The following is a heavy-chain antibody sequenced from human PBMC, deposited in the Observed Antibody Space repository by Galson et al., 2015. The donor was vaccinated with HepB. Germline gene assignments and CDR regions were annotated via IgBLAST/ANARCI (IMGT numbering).Heavy chain of an antibody. CDR1: GFTFSNYA. CDR2: ISGSGGST. Sequence: SLRLSCAASGFTFSNYAMSWVRQAPGQGLEWVSAISGSGGSTYYADSVKGRFTISRDNSKNALYLQMNSLRAEDTAVYYCAKGADYGDYVWDAFDIWGQGTMVTVSS. CDR3: AKGADYGDYVWDAFDI. D-gene: IGHD4-17*01. J-gene: IGHJ3*02. V-gene: IGHV3-23*01.